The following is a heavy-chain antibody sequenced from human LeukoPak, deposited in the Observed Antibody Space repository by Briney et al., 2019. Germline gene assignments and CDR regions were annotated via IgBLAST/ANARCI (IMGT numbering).Heavy chain of an antibody. CDR3: ARVDDYGDFLFDY. CDR1: GGSISSSNW. CDR2: IYHSGST. Sequence: TSETLSLTCAVSGGSISSSNWWSWVRQPPGKGLEWIGEIYHSGSTNYNPSLKSRVTISVDTSKNQFSLKLSSVTAADTPVYYCARVDDYGDFLFDYWGQGTLVTVSS. J-gene: IGHJ4*02. D-gene: IGHD4-17*01. V-gene: IGHV4-4*02.